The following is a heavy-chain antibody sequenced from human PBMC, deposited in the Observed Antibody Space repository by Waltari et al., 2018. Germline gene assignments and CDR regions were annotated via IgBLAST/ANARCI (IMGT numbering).Heavy chain of an antibody. Sequence: EVQLVESGGGLVQPGGSLRLSCAASGFTFSTFWMLWVRQAPGKGLEWVANIKQDGSVKYYVDSVKGRFTISRDNAKNSLYLQMNSLRAEDTAVYYCTRGGNSLWDYWGQGTLVTVSS. J-gene: IGHJ4*02. CDR1: GFTFSTFW. CDR3: TRGGNSLWDY. D-gene: IGHD1-7*01. CDR2: IKQDGSVK. V-gene: IGHV3-7*01.